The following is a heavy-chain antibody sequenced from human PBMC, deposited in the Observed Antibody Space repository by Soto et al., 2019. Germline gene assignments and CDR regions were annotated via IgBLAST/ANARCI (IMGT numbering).Heavy chain of an antibody. Sequence: QVQLVQSGAEVKKSGASVKVSCKASGYTFTSSGISWVRQAPGQGLEWMGWISGYNDNTNYAQKFQGRATMTADTPTSTAYMELRSLRSDDTAVYFCGREYSSSWNHIDYWGQGTLLTVSS. CDR1: GYTFTSSG. J-gene: IGHJ4*02. D-gene: IGHD6-13*01. CDR2: ISGYNDNT. CDR3: GREYSSSWNHIDY. V-gene: IGHV1-18*01.